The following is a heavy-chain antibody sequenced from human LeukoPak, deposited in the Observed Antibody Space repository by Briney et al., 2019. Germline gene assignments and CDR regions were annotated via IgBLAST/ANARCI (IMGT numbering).Heavy chain of an antibody. V-gene: IGHV3-23*01. J-gene: IGHJ4*02. Sequence: QPGGSLRLSCAASGFTVSDYSMSWVRQAPGKGLEWVSAISGSGSYTDYADSVKGQFTISKDNSKNTLYMRMSSLRAEDTAVYYCAKRRYDSSGHFDSWGQGTLVTVSS. D-gene: IGHD3-22*01. CDR1: GFTVSDYS. CDR3: AKRRYDSSGHFDS. CDR2: ISGSGSYT.